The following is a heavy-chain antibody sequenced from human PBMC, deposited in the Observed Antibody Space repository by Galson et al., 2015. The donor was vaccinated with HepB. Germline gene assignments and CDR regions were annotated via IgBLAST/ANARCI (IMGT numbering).Heavy chain of an antibody. Sequence: SLRLSCAASGFTFSNYAMHWVRQAPGKGLEWVAVISYDGGYQYYADSVRARFTISRDNTLYLEMNTLRAEDTAVYYCARDPILGFVMITSDTSGLDVWGQRSLFTASS. D-gene: IGHD2-21*01. CDR3: ARDPILGFVMITSDTSGLDV. J-gene: IGHJ6*02. CDR2: ISYDGGYQ. V-gene: IGHV3-30*04. CDR1: GFTFSNYA.